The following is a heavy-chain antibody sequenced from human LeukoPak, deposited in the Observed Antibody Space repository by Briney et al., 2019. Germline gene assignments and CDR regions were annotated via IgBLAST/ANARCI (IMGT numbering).Heavy chain of an antibody. CDR2: ISWSGGTI. J-gene: IGHJ4*02. CDR3: AKDLTFLQRHQFDY. Sequence: PGRSLRLSCAASGFTFGDFGMHWVRHRPGKGLEWVSGISWSGGTIVYADSVKGRFTISRDNVKNALYLQMNNLRPDDTALYYCAKDLTFLQRHQFDYWGQGTLVTVSS. V-gene: IGHV3-9*01. CDR1: GFTFGDFG. D-gene: IGHD3-16*01.